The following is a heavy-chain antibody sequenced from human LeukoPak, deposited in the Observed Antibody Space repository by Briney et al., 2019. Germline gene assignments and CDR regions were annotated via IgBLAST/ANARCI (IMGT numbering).Heavy chain of an antibody. CDR2: IIPILGIA. CDR1: GGTFSSYA. D-gene: IGHD5-12*01. V-gene: IGHV1-69*04. Sequence: GASVKVSCKASGGTFSSYAISWVRQAPGQGLEWMGRIIPILGIANYAQKFQGRVTITADKSTSTAYMELSSLRSEDTAVYYCARVLSHSGYDSVPWGQGTLVTVSS. J-gene: IGHJ5*02. CDR3: ARVLSHSGYDSVP.